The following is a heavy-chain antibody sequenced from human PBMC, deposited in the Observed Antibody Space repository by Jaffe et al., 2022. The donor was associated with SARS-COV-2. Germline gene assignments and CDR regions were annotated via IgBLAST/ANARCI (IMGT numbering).Heavy chain of an antibody. CDR2: IKSKANGGTT. CDR1: GFTFKNAW. CDR3: TQGRLGTKNWFDP. Sequence: EVQLVESGGGLVQPGGSLRLSCTASGFTFKNAWMTWVRQGPGAGLEWVGRIKSKANGGTTDYAAPVKGRFTISRDDSKNTLYLQMNSLKTEDTAVYYCTQGRLGTKNWFDPWGQGTLVTVSS. V-gene: IGHV3-15*01. D-gene: IGHD1-7*01. J-gene: IGHJ5*02.